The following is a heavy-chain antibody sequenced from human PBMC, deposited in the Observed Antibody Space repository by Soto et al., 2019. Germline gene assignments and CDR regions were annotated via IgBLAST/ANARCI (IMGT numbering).Heavy chain of an antibody. CDR3: ARRSGYCSCTSCYTGGIFDY. D-gene: IGHD2-2*02. CDR2: IIPIFGTA. CDR1: GGTFSSYA. J-gene: IGHJ4*02. Sequence: GASVKVSCKASGGTFSSYAISWVRQAPGQGLEWMGVIIPIFGTANYAQKFQGRVTITADESTSTGYMELSSVRSEDTAVYYCARRSGYCSCTSCYTGGIFDYWVQGSLVTVS. V-gene: IGHV1-69*13.